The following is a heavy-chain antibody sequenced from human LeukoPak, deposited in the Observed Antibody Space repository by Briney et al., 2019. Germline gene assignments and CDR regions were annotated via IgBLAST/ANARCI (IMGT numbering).Heavy chain of an antibody. D-gene: IGHD4-17*01. CDR2: IYSGGRT. J-gene: IGHJ5*02. Sequence: GGSLRLSCAASGFTVSSNYMSWVRQAPGKGLEWVSIIYSGGRTYYADSVKGRFTISRDNSNNTLYLQMNSLRAEDTAVYYCARTVYCGDKDWFDPWGQGTLVTVSS. CDR1: GFTVSSNY. V-gene: IGHV3-53*01. CDR3: ARTVYCGDKDWFDP.